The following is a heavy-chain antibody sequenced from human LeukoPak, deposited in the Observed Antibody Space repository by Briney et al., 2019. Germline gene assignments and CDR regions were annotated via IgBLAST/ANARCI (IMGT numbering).Heavy chain of an antibody. CDR1: GYTFTSYY. Sequence: ASVKVSCKASGYTFTSYYIDWVRQAPGQGLEWMGVINPSGGSTRYAQKFQGRVTMTGDTSTRTVYIELSSLTSADTAVCYCARGTTDDYWGQGTPVTVSS. D-gene: IGHD1-1*01. CDR2: INPSGGST. J-gene: IGHJ4*02. V-gene: IGHV1-46*01. CDR3: ARGTTDDY.